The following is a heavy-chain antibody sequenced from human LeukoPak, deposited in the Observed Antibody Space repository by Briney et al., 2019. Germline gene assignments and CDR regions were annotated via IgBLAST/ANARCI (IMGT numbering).Heavy chain of an antibody. CDR1: GGSLSGYY. Sequence: SETLSLTCAVYGGSLSGYYWGWIRHPPGGGLEWIGEINHSGSTNYNPSLKSRVTISVDTSKNQFSLKLSSVTAADTAVYYCARSTTVTTSGGSTWGQGTLVTVSS. CDR3: ARSTTVTTSGGST. CDR2: INHSGST. D-gene: IGHD4-17*01. V-gene: IGHV4-34*01. J-gene: IGHJ5*02.